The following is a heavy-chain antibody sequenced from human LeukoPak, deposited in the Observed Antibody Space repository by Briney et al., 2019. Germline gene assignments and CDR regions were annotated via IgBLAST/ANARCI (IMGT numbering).Heavy chain of an antibody. CDR3: ARDNSVRDEAWWFNP. CDR2: ISWNSFSI. D-gene: IGHD5-24*01. CDR1: GFTFDDYA. Sequence: GGSLRLTCAASGFTFDDYAMHWVRQAPGKGLEWVSGISWNSFSIGYADSVKGRFTISRDNAKNSLYLQMNSLRAEDTALYYCARDNSVRDEAWWFNPWGQGTLVTVSS. J-gene: IGHJ5*02. V-gene: IGHV3-9*01.